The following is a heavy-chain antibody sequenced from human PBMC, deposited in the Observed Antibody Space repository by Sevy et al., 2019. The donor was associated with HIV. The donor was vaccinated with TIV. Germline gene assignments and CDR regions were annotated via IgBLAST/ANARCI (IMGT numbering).Heavy chain of an antibody. V-gene: IGHV3-74*01. Sequence: GGSLRLSCAASGFTFSRYWMHWVRQAPGKGLVWVSLITSDGNSTAYADSVKGRFTISRDNAKSTLYLQMNSLRAEDTAVYYCARESYKIIETSGTEFDYWGQGTLVTVSS. J-gene: IGHJ4*02. D-gene: IGHD1-20*01. CDR3: ARESYKIIETSGTEFDY. CDR2: ITSDGNST. CDR1: GFTFSRYW.